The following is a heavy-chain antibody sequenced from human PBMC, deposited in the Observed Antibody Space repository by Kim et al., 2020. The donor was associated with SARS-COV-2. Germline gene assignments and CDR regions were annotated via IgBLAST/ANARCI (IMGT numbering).Heavy chain of an antibody. CDR1: GFTFPGHA. J-gene: IGHJ4*02. D-gene: IGHD3-16*01. Sequence: GGSLRLSCTTSGFTFPGHALSWVRQAPGKGLEWVSCIHGRDGTTCYADSVKGRFSISRDDSKNTLYLQMSALRADDTAAYYCPKGGGGWIYDYWGQGTVV. CDR2: IHGRDGTT. V-gene: IGHV3-23*01. CDR3: PKGGGGWIYDY.